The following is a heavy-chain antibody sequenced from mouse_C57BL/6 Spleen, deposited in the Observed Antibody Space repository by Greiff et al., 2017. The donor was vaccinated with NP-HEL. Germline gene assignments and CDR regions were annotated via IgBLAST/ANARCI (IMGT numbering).Heavy chain of an antibody. CDR1: GYTFTDYY. D-gene: IGHD2-4*01. Sequence: EVKLQQSGPELVKPGASVKISCKASGYTFTDYYMNWVKQSHGKSLEWIGDINPNNGGTSYNQKFKGKATLTVDKSSSTAYMELRSLTSEDSAVYYCAPIYYDYPAWFAYWGQVTLVTVSA. V-gene: IGHV1-26*01. CDR3: APIYYDYPAWFAY. CDR2: INPNNGGT. J-gene: IGHJ3*01.